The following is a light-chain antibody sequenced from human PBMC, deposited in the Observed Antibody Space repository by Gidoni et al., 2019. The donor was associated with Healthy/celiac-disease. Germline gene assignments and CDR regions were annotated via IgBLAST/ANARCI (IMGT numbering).Light chain of an antibody. J-gene: IGKJ5*01. CDR3: QQYNNWPPLT. V-gene: IGKV3-15*01. Sequence: EIVTTQSPATLSVSPGERATLSCRASQSVSSNLAWYQQKPGPAPRLLLYGASTRATGIPARFSGSGSGTEFTLTISSLQSEDFAVYYCQQYNNWPPLTFGQGTRLEIK. CDR1: QSVSSN. CDR2: GAS.